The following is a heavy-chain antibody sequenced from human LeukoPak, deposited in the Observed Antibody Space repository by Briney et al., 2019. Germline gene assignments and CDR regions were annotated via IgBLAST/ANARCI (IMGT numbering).Heavy chain of an antibody. CDR3: AKETGSQGYFQD. CDR1: AFPFSDYG. J-gene: IGHJ1*01. Sequence: GGSLRLSCAASAFPFSDYGMHWVRQALGKGLEWVAVIWSDGSHKYYEDSVEGRFIISRDNSKNTLYLQMNSLGADDTAVYYCAKETGSQGYFQDWGQGTLVTVSS. D-gene: IGHD3-10*01. CDR2: IWSDGSHK. V-gene: IGHV3-33*06.